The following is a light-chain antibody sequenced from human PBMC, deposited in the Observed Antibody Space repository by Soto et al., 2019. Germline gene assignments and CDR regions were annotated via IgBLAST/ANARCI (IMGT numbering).Light chain of an antibody. V-gene: IGLV2-8*01. J-gene: IGLJ2*01. CDR2: EVT. Sequence: QSALTQPPSASGSPGQSVTISCTRTSSDVGGYTYVSWYQQHPGKAPKLMIYEVTKRPSGVPDRFSGSKSVNTASLTVSGLQAEDEADYYCSSYGGNNNLVFGGGTKVTVL. CDR1: SSDVGGYTY. CDR3: SSYGGNNNLV.